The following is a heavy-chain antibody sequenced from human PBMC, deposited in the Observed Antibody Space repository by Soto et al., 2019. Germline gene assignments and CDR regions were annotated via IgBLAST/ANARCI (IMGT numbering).Heavy chain of an antibody. CDR3: VKDGLTSVFGLVHDGSDI. V-gene: IGHV3-9*01. CDR1: GFSFGDYG. CDR2: ISWNSGNI. D-gene: IGHD3-3*01. Sequence: EVQLVESGGGLAQPGRSLRLSCVASGFSFGDYGMHWVRQAPGRGPEWVSGISWNSGNIGYAETVKGRFTISRDNAKNSLYLQMNSLRAEDTALYYCVKDGLTSVFGLVHDGSDIWGHGTMVTVSS. J-gene: IGHJ3*02.